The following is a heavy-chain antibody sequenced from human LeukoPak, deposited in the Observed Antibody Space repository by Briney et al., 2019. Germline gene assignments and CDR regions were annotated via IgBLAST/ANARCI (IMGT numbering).Heavy chain of an antibody. D-gene: IGHD3-3*01. J-gene: IGHJ4*02. CDR2: ISSSGSTI. Sequence: GGSLRLSCAASGSTFSDYYMSWIRQAPGKGLEWVSYISSSGSTIYYADSVKGRFTISRDNAKNSLYLQMNSLRAEDTAVYYCARAGYDFWSGYPGPADYWGQGTLVTVSS. CDR1: GSTFSDYY. V-gene: IGHV3-11*01. CDR3: ARAGYDFWSGYPGPADY.